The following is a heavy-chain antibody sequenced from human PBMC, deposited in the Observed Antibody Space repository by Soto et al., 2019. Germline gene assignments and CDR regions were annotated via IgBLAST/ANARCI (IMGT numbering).Heavy chain of an antibody. CDR3: ARASSHLYCDGGSCFDV. V-gene: IGHV3-21*06. CDR2: ISSKSSLI. Sequence: ETLSVTCTFSVFTFSDHGMNWVRQAPGKGLEWVSSISSKSSLIYYADSVKGRFTISRDNTKNSLSLQMNSLRVDDTAVYFCARASSHLYCDGGSCFDVWGQGTMVTVSS. CDR1: VFTFSDHG. D-gene: IGHD2-15*01. J-gene: IGHJ4*02.